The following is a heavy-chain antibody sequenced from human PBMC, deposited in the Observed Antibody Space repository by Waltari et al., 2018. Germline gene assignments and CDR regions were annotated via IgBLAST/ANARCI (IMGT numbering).Heavy chain of an antibody. CDR3: IRSSSGWFDP. Sequence: EVQLVESGGGLVTPGGSLGLLCAASGFTLSTYWIHWSRQAPGKGLGWGQVNKGRGKAKNYADSVKGRFPISRDNAKNSVSLQMNSLRAEDTAVYYCIRSSSGWFDPWGQGTLVTVSS. V-gene: IGHV3-74*01. CDR1: GFTLSTYW. CDR2: NKGRGKAK. J-gene: IGHJ5*02. D-gene: IGHD3-10*01.